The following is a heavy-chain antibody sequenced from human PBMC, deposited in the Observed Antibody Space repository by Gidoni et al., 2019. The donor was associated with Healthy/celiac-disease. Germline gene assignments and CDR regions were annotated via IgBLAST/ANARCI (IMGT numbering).Heavy chain of an antibody. Sequence: QVQLQESGPGLVKPSQTLSLTCTVSGGSISSGSYYWSWIRQPAGKGLEWIGRIYTSGSTNYNPSLKSRVTISVDTSKNQFSLKLSSVTAADTAVYYCARVLGYGYGPGSFDYWGQGTLVTVSS. CDR2: IYTSGST. J-gene: IGHJ4*02. CDR1: GGSISSGSYY. V-gene: IGHV4-61*02. CDR3: ARVLGYGYGPGSFDY. D-gene: IGHD5-18*01.